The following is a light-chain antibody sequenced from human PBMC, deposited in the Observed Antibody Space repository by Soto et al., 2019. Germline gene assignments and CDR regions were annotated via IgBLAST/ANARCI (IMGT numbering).Light chain of an antibody. V-gene: IGKV3-15*01. CDR2: GAS. Sequence: EIVMPQSPATLSVSPGESATLSCRASQSVNSTLAGYPHKPALAPRLLIYGASTRATGIPARFRGSGSGTACTITSSSLQSEDFAVYYGQQSNNWRPITLGQGTRLEI. CDR1: QSVNST. J-gene: IGKJ5*01. CDR3: QQSNNWRPIT.